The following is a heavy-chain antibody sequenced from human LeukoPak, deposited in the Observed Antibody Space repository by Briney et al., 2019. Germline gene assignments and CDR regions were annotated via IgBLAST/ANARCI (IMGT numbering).Heavy chain of an antibody. CDR3: ARVTYYDSSGFYYFDY. CDR1: GSSISSYY. D-gene: IGHD3-22*01. Sequence: SETLSLTCTASGSSISSYYWSWIRQPPGMGLEWIGYIYYSGSTNYNPSLKSRVTISVDTSKNQFSLKLSSVTAADTAVYYCARVTYYDSSGFYYFDYWGQGTLVTVSS. CDR2: IYYSGST. V-gene: IGHV4-59*01. J-gene: IGHJ4*02.